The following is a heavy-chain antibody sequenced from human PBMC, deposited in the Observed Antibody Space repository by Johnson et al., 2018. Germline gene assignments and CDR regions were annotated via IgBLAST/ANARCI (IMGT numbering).Heavy chain of an antibody. CDR1: GFTSSSYW. D-gene: IGHD2-15*01. CDR2: IKSDESGT. CDR3: ARDRGYCSGGSCYSVGAFDI. Sequence: EVQLVETGGGLVQPGGSLRLSCEASGFTSSSYWMHWVRQAPGKGLVWVSRIKSDESGTSYADSVKGRFTISRDNAKNTLYLQMKSLRAEDTAVYYCARDRGYCSGGSCYSVGAFDIWGQGTMVTVSS. J-gene: IGHJ3*02. V-gene: IGHV3-74*01.